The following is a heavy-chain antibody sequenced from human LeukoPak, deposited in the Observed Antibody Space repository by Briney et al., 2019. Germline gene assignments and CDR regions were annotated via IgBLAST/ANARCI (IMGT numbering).Heavy chain of an antibody. D-gene: IGHD6-13*01. V-gene: IGHV1-69*04. Sequence: PLKVSCKASGGTFSTYAISWVRQAPGHRLEWMGRIIPLLSIATFAQKSQGSVTIPADKSTSTAYMELSSLRSEDTAVYYCASDRSSWSGNWGQGTLVTVSS. CDR3: ASDRSSWSGN. J-gene: IGHJ4*02. CDR2: IIPLLSIA. CDR1: GGTFSTYA.